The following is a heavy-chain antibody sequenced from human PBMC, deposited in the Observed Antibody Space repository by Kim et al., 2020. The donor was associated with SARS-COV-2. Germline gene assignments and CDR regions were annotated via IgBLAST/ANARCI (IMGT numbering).Heavy chain of an antibody. Sequence: GGSLRLSCAASGFTFSSYEMNWVRQAPGKGPEWVSYISSSGSTIYYADSVKGRFTISRDNAKNSLYLQMNSLRAEDTAVYYCARDHVKTAMGVIDYWGQGTLVTVSS. CDR3: ARDHVKTAMGVIDY. V-gene: IGHV3-48*03. J-gene: IGHJ4*02. CDR2: ISSSGSTI. CDR1: GFTFSSYE. D-gene: IGHD5-18*01.